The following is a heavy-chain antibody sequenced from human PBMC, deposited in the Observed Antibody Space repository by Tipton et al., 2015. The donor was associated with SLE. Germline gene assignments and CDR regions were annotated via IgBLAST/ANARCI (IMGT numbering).Heavy chain of an antibody. Sequence: TLSLTCTVAGASIVSTTYYWGWIRQPPGKGLEWIGTISYNGNTNYNPSLKSRVTISVDTSKNQFSLKLSSVTAADTAVYYCARDPRGGDAFDIWGQGTMVTVSS. V-gene: IGHV4-39*07. CDR2: ISYNGNT. CDR3: ARDPRGGDAFDI. J-gene: IGHJ3*02. CDR1: GASIVSTTYY. D-gene: IGHD3-10*01.